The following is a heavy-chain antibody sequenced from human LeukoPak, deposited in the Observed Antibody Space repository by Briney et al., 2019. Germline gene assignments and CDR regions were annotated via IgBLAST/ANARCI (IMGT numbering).Heavy chain of an antibody. D-gene: IGHD2-21*02. CDR2: IKHDEIEN. V-gene: IGHV3-7*01. Sequence: GGSLRLSCAASGFTFSSYGMHWVRQAPGKGLDWVANIKHDEIENYLADSVTGRFTISRDNAENSLFLQMNSLRPDDTAVYFCVKLVVVTATYWYFDVWGRGTPITVSS. CDR1: GFTFSSYG. CDR3: VKLVVVTATYWYFDV. J-gene: IGHJ2*01.